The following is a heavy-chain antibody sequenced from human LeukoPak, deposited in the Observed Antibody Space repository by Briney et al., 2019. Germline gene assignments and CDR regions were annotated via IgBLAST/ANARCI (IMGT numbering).Heavy chain of an antibody. CDR2: IYSGGST. V-gene: IGHV3-66*01. Sequence: PGGSLRLSCAASGFTVSSNYMSWVRQAPGKGLEWVSVIYSGGSTYYADSVKGRFTISRDNAKHSLYLQMNSLRAEDTAVYYCARDDVLSLGISFDLWGRGTLVTVSS. J-gene: IGHJ2*01. CDR3: ARDDVLSLGISFDL. CDR1: GFTVSSNY. D-gene: IGHD3-10*02.